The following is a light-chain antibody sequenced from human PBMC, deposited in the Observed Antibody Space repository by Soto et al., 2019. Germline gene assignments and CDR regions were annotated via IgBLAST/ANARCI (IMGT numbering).Light chain of an antibody. J-gene: IGKJ2*01. Sequence: EIVLTQSPGTLSLSPGERATLSCRASQSVTSSYLAWYQQKPGQAPRLLISGATSRATGIPDRFSGSGSGTDFTLTISRLEPEVFAVYYCQHYGSSPPYTFGQGTKLEIK. CDR1: QSVTSSY. V-gene: IGKV3-20*01. CDR2: GAT. CDR3: QHYGSSPPYT.